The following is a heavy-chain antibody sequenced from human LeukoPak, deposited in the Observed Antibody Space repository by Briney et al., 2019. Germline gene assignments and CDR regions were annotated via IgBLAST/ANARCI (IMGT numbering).Heavy chain of an antibody. CDR1: GGSISTYF. V-gene: IGHV4-59*01. D-gene: IGHD6-13*01. Sequence: PSETLSLTCTVSGGSISTYFWNWIRQPPGKGLEWIGYVYYNGNTNYNPSLKSRLTISVDTSKNQFSLKLTSVTDAATALGHCVIERAAAGGWFDPWGQGALVTVSS. CDR2: VYYNGNT. J-gene: IGHJ5*02. CDR3: VIERAAAGGWFDP.